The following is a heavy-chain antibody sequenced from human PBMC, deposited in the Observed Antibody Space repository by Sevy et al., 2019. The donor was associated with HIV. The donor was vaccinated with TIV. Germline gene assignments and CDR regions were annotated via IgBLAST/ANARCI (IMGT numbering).Heavy chain of an antibody. Sequence: GESLKISCAASGFTFSSYSMNWVRQAPGKGLEWVSSITTTASSYIYYADSVKGRFTISRDNAKNSVYLQMNSLRAEDTAVYYCARGYSGGWFVLYYFDYWGQGSLVTVSS. CDR3: ARGYSGGWFVLYYFDY. CDR2: ITTTASSYI. J-gene: IGHJ4*02. V-gene: IGHV3-21*01. D-gene: IGHD6-19*01. CDR1: GFTFSSYS.